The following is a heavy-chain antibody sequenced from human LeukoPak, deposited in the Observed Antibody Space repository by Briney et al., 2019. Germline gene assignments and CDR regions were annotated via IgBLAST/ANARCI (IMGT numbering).Heavy chain of an antibody. V-gene: IGHV4-39*07. D-gene: IGHD2-2*01. CDR1: GGSISSSSYY. CDR3: ARGRVVVPAAAARRPLVDY. CDR2: INHSGST. J-gene: IGHJ4*02. Sequence: SETLSLTCTVSGGSISSSSYYWGWIRQPPGKGLEWIGEINHSGSTNYNPSLKSRVTISVDTSKNQFSLKLSSVTAADTAVYYCARGRVVVPAAAARRPLVDYWGQGTLVTVSS.